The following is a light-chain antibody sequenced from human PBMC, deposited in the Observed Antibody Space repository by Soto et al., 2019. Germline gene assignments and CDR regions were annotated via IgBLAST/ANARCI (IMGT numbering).Light chain of an antibody. CDR3: QQYNNWPPYT. J-gene: IGKJ2*01. CDR1: QSVSST. Sequence: EIVMTQSPATLSVSPGERATLSFRASQSVSSTLAWYQHKPGQAPRPLIYGASTRATGIPARLCGSGSGTEYTLTISSLQSEDFAVYYWQQYNNWPPYTFGQGTKLEIK. V-gene: IGKV3-15*01. CDR2: GAS.